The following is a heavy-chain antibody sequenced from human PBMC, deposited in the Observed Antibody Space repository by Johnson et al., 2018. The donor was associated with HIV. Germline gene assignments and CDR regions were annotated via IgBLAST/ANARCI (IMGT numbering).Heavy chain of an antibody. J-gene: IGHJ3*02. D-gene: IGHD5-24*01. CDR1: GFTFSNYW. V-gene: IGHV3-7*01. CDR2: IKQDGSEK. CDR3: ARDREMATGGAFDI. Sequence: VHLVESGGGLVQSGGSLRVFCAASGFTFSNYWMSWVRQAPGKGLEWVANIKQDGSEKYYVDAVKGRFTISRDNAKNSLYLQMNSLRAEDTAVYYCARDREMATGGAFDIWGQGTMVTVSS.